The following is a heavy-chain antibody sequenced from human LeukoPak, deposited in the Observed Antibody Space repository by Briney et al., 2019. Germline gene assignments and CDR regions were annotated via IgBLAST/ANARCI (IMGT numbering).Heavy chain of an antibody. V-gene: IGHV3-53*01. CDR1: GFTVSSNY. CDR2: IYSGGST. D-gene: IGHD2-2*01. CDR3: AKTNIIVVVPAAVLPFDY. Sequence: GGSLRLSCAASGFTVSSNYMSWVRQAPGKGLEWVSVIYSGGSTYYADSVKGRFTISRDNSKNTLYLQMNSLRAEDTAVYYCAKTNIIVVVPAAVLPFDYWGQGTLVTVSS. J-gene: IGHJ4*02.